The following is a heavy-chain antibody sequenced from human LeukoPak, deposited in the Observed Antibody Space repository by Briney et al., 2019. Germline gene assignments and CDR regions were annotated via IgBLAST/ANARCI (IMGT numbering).Heavy chain of an antibody. CDR2: INHSGIS. CDR1: GGSFSHSY. J-gene: IGHJ4*02. Sequence: PSETLSLTCAVYGGSFSHSYWNWVRQPPGKGLEWIGEINHSGISSYKPSLSSRVPMSQDTSKNHFSLNLASVAAADTAVYYCVRGPDHAKVGYWGQGTPVTVSS. V-gene: IGHV4-34*01. D-gene: IGHD1-14*01. CDR3: VRGPDHAKVGY.